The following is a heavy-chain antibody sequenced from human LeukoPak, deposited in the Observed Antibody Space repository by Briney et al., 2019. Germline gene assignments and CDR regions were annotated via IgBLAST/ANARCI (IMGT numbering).Heavy chain of an antibody. V-gene: IGHV3-21*01. CDR3: ARDLSPGRPFDY. CDR2: ISSSSSYI. Sequence: GGSLRLSCAASGFTFSSYSMNWVRQAPGKGLEWVSSISSSSSYIYYADSVKGRFTISRDNAKNSLYLQMNSLRAEDTAVYYCARDLSPGRPFDYWGQGTLVTVSS. CDR1: GFTFSSYS. J-gene: IGHJ4*02.